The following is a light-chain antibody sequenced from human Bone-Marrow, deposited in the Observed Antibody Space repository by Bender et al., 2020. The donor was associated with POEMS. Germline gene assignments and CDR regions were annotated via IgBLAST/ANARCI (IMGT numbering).Light chain of an antibody. CDR3: NSFTTRSTLV. Sequence: QSVLTQPPSMSGAPGQRVTITCTGTRSDDGNSILVSWYQQHPGQAPKLMIYEGTKRPSGVSNRFSGSKSANTASLTISGLQAEDEADYYCNSFTTRSTLVFGGGTKVTVL. CDR2: EGT. CDR1: RSDDGNSIL. V-gene: IGLV2-14*02. J-gene: IGLJ3*02.